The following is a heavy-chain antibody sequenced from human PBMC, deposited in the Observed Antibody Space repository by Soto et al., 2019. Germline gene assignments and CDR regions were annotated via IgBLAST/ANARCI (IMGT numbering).Heavy chain of an antibody. J-gene: IGHJ6*02. CDR3: TSGEWELYYYYYGMDV. V-gene: IGHV3-15*01. CDR1: GFTFSNAW. CDR2: IKSKTDGGTT. Sequence: PGGSLRLSCAACGFTFSNAWMSWVRQAPGKGLEWVGRIKSKTDGGTTDYAAPVKGRFTISRDDSKNTLYLQMNSLKTEDTAVYYCTSGEWELYYYYYGMDVWGQGTTVTVSS. D-gene: IGHD1-26*01.